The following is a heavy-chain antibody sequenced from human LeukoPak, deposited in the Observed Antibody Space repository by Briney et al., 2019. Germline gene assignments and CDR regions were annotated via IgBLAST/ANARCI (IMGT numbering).Heavy chain of an antibody. D-gene: IGHD3-22*01. CDR1: GFTFSNYW. J-gene: IGHJ6*02. CDR3: AKAQDDYYDSSGYYPGDGMDV. Sequence: GGSLRLSCAASGFTFSNYWMHWVRQAPGKGLVWVSRISSDGSSTSYADSVKGRFTISSDNAENTLYLQMNSLRAEDTAVYYCAKAQDDYYDSSGYYPGDGMDVWGQGTTVTVSS. CDR2: ISSDGSST. V-gene: IGHV3-74*01.